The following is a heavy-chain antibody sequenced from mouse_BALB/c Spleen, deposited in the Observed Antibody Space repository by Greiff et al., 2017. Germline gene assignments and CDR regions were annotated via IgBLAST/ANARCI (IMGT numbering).Heavy chain of an antibody. CDR1: GFTFSSYG. CDR2: INSNCGST. J-gene: IGHJ3*01. V-gene: IGHV5-6-3*01. CDR3: ARDGYDEGFAY. Sequence: EVQLVESGGGLVQPGGSLKLSCAAPGFTFSSYGMSWVRQTPDKRLELVATINSNCGSTYYPDSVKGRITISRDNAKNTLYLQMSSLKSEDTAMYYCARDGYDEGFAYWGQGTLVTVSA. D-gene: IGHD2-14*01.